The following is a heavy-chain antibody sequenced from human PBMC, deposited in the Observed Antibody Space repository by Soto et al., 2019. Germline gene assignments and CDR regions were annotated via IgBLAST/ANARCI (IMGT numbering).Heavy chain of an antibody. V-gene: IGHV3-21*01. CDR1: GFSFSNCW. CDR3: TRDASRDSSARGSFDP. D-gene: IGHD6-13*01. J-gene: IGHJ5*02. CDR2: ISSNSAYI. Sequence: LRLSCAASGFSFSNCWMHWVRQAPGKGLEWVSTISSNSAYIYYTDALRGRFTISRDNAKNSLHLQMNSLRAEDTAVYYCTRDASRDSSARGSFDPWGPGTLVTVSS.